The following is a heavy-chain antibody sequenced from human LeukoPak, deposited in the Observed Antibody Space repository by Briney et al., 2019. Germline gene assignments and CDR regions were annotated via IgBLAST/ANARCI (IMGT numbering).Heavy chain of an antibody. CDR3: ATSGAVRGPPDSFNI. Sequence: PSETLSLTCTVSGGSIGSYYWTWIRQPPVKGLEWIGYISYTGSANYNPSLESRVTISVDTSKNQFSLKLSSVTAADTAVYYCATSGAVRGPPDSFNIWGQGTMVTVSS. CDR2: ISYTGSA. CDR1: GGSIGSYY. J-gene: IGHJ3*02. D-gene: IGHD3-10*01. V-gene: IGHV4-59*01.